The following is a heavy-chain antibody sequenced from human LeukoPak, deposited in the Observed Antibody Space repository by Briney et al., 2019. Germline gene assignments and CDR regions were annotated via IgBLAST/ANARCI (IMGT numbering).Heavy chain of an antibody. J-gene: IGHJ4*02. V-gene: IGHV3-7*03. D-gene: IGHD3-16*01. CDR3: AKDWGGSRCY. Sequence: PGGSLRLSCAASAFTFSSYYMRWVSQAPGKGLEWVANIKQDGTEKYYVDSVKGRFTVSRDNAKNSLYLQMDSLRAEDTAIYYCAKDWGGSRCYWGQGTLVTVSS. CDR1: AFTFSSYY. CDR2: IKQDGTEK.